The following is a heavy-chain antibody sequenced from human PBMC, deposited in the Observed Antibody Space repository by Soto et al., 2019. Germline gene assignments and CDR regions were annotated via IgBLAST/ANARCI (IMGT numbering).Heavy chain of an antibody. V-gene: IGHV3-23*01. CDR2: LSGSDGTT. J-gene: IGHJ4*02. CDR3: ARWSYLDD. D-gene: IGHD3-3*01. CDR1: GFSFGSYA. Sequence: PGGSLRLSCVASGFSFGSYAHTWVRQAPGKGLEWVSTLSGSDGTTFYADDVKGRFSISRDISQSTLYLQMNSLRADDTAIYYCARWSYLDDWGQGTRVTVSS.